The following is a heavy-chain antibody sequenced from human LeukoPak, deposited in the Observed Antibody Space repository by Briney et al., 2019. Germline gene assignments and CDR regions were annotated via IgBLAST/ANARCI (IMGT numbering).Heavy chain of an antibody. V-gene: IGHV4-31*03. D-gene: IGHD6-13*01. CDR1: GGSISSGGYY. J-gene: IGHJ4*02. CDR2: IYYSGST. Sequence: PSETLSLTCTVSGGSISSGGYYWSWIRQHPGKGLEWIGYIYYSGSTYYNPSLKSRVTISVDTSKNQFSLKLSSVTAADTAVYYCARGPNPGARSSKEYSSSSFDYWGQGTLVTVSS. CDR3: ARGPNPGARSSKEYSSSSFDY.